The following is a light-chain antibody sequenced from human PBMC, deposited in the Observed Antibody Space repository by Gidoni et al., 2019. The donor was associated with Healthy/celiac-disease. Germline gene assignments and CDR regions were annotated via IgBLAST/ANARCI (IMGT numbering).Light chain of an antibody. CDR2: EGS. CDR3: CSYAGSIL. CDR1: SSDVGSYNL. V-gene: IGLV2-23*01. Sequence: AALTQPAAESGSTGQSNTISCTGTSSDVGSYNLVSWYQQHPGKAPKLMIYEGSTRPSGVSNRFSGSKSGNTASLTISGLQAEDEADYSCCSYAGSILFGGGTKLTVL. J-gene: IGLJ2*01.